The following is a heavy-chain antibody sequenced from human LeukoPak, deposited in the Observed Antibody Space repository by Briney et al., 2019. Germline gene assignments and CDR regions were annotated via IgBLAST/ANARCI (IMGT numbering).Heavy chain of an antibody. V-gene: IGHV3-53*05. CDR3: AKDRVGATGY. D-gene: IGHD1-26*01. J-gene: IGHJ4*02. CDR2: IYSGGNT. CDR1: GFTVSSNY. Sequence: GGSLRLSCAASGFTVSSNYMSWVRQAPGKGLEWVSVIYSGGNTYYADSVKGRFTISRDNSKNTLYLQMNSLRAEDTAVYYCAKDRVGATGYWGQGTLVTVSS.